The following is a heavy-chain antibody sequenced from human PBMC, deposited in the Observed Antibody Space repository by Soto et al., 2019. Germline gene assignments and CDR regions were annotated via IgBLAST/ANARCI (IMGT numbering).Heavy chain of an antibody. Sequence: QVQLQESGPGLVKPSGTLSLTCAVSGGSISSSNWWSWVRRPPGKGREWIGEINHSGSTNYNPSLQSRVTISVDRSKNQFSLKLRSVTAADTAVYYCARPGIASHDAFDIWGQGTMVTVSS. CDR1: GGSISSSNW. D-gene: IGHD6-13*01. J-gene: IGHJ3*02. V-gene: IGHV4-4*02. CDR2: INHSGST. CDR3: ARPGIASHDAFDI.